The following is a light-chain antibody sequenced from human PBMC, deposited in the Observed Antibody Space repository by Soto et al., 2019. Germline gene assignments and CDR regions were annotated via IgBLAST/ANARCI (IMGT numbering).Light chain of an antibody. J-gene: IGKJ5*01. Sequence: DIQMTQSPSALSASVGDRVTITCRASQGIRNDLGWYQQKPGKAPKRLIYDASILQGGVPSRFSGSGSGTDFTLTISNLQPEDFATYYCQQSYITPPITFGQGTRREIK. V-gene: IGKV1-39*01. CDR2: DAS. CDR1: QGIRND. CDR3: QQSYITPPIT.